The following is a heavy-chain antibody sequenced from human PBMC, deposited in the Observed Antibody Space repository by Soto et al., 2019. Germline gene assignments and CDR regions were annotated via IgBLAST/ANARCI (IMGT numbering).Heavy chain of an antibody. J-gene: IGHJ5*02. V-gene: IGHV3-23*01. CDR2: ISSSGGST. CDR3: ARNTIPRPHH. Sequence: EVQLLESGGGLVQPGGSLRLSCAASGFTFSNYAMSWVRQAPGKGLEWVSAISSSGGSTYYADSVKGRFTISRDNAKNTLYLQMNSRRAEDTAVSYCARNTIPRPHHWGQGTLVTVSS. CDR1: GFTFSNYA. D-gene: IGHD2-2*01.